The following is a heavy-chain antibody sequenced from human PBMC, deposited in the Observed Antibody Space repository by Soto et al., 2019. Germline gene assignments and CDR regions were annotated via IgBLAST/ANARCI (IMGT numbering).Heavy chain of an antibody. V-gene: IGHV4-59*01. Sequence: PSETLSLTCTVSGGSISSYYWSWIRQPPGKGLEWIGYIYYSGSTNYNPSLKSRVTISVDTSKNQFSLKLSSVTAADTAVYYCARDTRSSSSLYYYYYYGMDVWGQGTTVTVSS. CDR3: ARDTRSSSSLYYYYYYGMDV. J-gene: IGHJ6*02. D-gene: IGHD6-13*01. CDR2: IYYSGST. CDR1: GGSISSYY.